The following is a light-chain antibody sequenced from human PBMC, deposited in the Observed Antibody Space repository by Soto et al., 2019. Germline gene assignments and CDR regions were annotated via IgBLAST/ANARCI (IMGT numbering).Light chain of an antibody. CDR1: QSVSSY. J-gene: IGKJ4*01. Sequence: EIVLTQSPATLSLSPGERATLSCRASQSVSSYLAWYQQKPGQVPRLLFYDASNRATGIPARFSGSGSGTDFTFTISSLEPEDFAVYYCQQRSNWPLTFGGGTKVDIK. V-gene: IGKV3-11*01. CDR2: DAS. CDR3: QQRSNWPLT.